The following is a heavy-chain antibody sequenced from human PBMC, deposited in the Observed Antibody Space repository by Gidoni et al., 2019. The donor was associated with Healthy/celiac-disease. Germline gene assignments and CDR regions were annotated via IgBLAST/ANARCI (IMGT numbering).Heavy chain of an antibody. J-gene: IGHJ3*02. D-gene: IGHD2-2*01. CDR2: ISSSSSYI. Sequence: EVQLVESGGGLVKPGGSLRLSWAASGFTCSSYSMNWGRQAPGKGLEWVSSISSSSSYIYYADSVKGRFTISRDNAKNSLYLQMNSLRVEDTAVYYCARVAIVVVPAAMDRRWDAFDIWGQGTMVTVSS. V-gene: IGHV3-21*01. CDR1: GFTCSSYS. CDR3: ARVAIVVVPAAMDRRWDAFDI.